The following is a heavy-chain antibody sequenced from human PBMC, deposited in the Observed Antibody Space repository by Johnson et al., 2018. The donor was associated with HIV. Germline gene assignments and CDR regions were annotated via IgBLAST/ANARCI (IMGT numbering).Heavy chain of an antibody. CDR2: IYSRDTT. CDR1: GFTVINNY. V-gene: IGHV3-66*02. CDR3: ARVSSIAALWDAFDI. J-gene: IGHJ3*02. D-gene: IGHD6-6*01. Sequence: VLLVESGGGLVQPGGSLRLSCAVSGFTVINNYMTWVRQAPGKGLEWVSIIYSRDTTYYADYVKGRFTISRDNSKNTLYLQMNSLRAEDTAMYYCARVSSIAALWDAFDIWGQGTMVTVSS.